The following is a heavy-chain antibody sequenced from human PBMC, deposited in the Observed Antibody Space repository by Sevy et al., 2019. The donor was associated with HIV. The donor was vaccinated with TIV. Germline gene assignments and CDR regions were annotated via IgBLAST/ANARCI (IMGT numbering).Heavy chain of an antibody. V-gene: IGHV3-11*01. CDR1: GFTFSDYF. CDR2: ISDSATTT. D-gene: IGHD2-2*01. Sequence: GGSLRLSCAASGFTFSDYFMTWIRQAPGRGLEWVSYISDSATTTYYADSVKGRFTISRDSANNSLYLQMNSLRAEDTAVYYCARDHTKLGYCSSTRCPADFDYWGQGTLVTVSS. J-gene: IGHJ4*02. CDR3: ARDHTKLGYCSSTRCPADFDY.